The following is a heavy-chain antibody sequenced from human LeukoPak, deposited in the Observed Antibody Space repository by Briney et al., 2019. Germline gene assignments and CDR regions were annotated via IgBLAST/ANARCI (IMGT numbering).Heavy chain of an antibody. CDR2: IYPGDSDT. J-gene: IGHJ6*02. CDR1: GYSFTSYW. CDR3: ASQYRSGSYYYGMDV. D-gene: IGHD3-10*01. Sequence: GESLKISCKGSGYSFTSYWIGWVRQMPGKGLEWMGIIYPGDSDTRYSPSFQGQVTISADKSISTAYLQWSSLKASDTAMYYCASQYRSGSYYYGMDVWGQGTTVTVSS. V-gene: IGHV5-51*01.